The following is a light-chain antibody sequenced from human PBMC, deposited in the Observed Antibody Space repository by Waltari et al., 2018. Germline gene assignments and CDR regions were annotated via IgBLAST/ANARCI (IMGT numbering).Light chain of an antibody. Sequence: EIVMTPSPATLSVPPRARPTLSCRASQSVSSNLAWYQQKPGQAPRLLIYGASTRATGIPARFSGSGSGTEFTLTISSLQSEDFAVYYCQQYNNWPRTFGQGTKVEIK. J-gene: IGKJ1*01. CDR1: QSVSSN. CDR2: GAS. CDR3: QQYNNWPRT. V-gene: IGKV3-15*01.